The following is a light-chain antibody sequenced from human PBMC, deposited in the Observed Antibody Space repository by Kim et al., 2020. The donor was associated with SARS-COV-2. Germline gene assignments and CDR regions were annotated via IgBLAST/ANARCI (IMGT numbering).Light chain of an antibody. CDR3: QQYKTYPFT. CDR1: QAIIDY. J-gene: IGKJ3*01. Sequence: AYVGDSITITGRASQAIIDYLAWFQQKPGRAPKSLIHAASSLQSGVPSRFSGSGSGTDFSLTIHNVQPEDFATYYCQQYKTYPFTFGPGTKVDIK. V-gene: IGKV1-16*01. CDR2: AAS.